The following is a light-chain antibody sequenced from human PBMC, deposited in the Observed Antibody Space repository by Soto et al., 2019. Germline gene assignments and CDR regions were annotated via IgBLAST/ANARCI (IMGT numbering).Light chain of an antibody. J-gene: IGLJ3*02. CDR1: SSDVGGYNY. Sequence: QSVLTQPASVSGSPGQSITISCTGTSSDVGGYNYVSWYQQHPGKAPKLMIYDVSNRPSGVSNRFSGSKSGNTASLTISGPQAEDEADYYCSSYTSSSTYWVFGGGTKVTVL. CDR2: DVS. CDR3: SSYTSSSTYWV. V-gene: IGLV2-14*01.